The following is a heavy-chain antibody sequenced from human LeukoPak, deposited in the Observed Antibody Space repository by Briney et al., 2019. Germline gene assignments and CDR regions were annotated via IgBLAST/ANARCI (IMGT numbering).Heavy chain of an antibody. V-gene: IGHV4-34*01. CDR1: GGSFSGYY. Sequence: SETLSLTCAVYGGSFSGYYWSWIRQPPGKGLEWIGEINHSGSTNYNPSLKSRVTILVDTSKNQFSLKLSTVTAADTAVYYCARGKPAAFVVWYSDLWGRGTLVTVSS. CDR2: INHSGST. J-gene: IGHJ2*01. CDR3: ARGKPAAFVVWYSDL. D-gene: IGHD2-2*01.